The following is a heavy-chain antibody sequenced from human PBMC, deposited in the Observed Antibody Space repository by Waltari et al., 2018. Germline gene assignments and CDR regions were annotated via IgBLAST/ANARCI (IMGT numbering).Heavy chain of an antibody. CDR2: IYTSGST. V-gene: IGHV4-4*07. D-gene: IGHD2-21*02. CDR1: GGSISSYY. CDR3: ARDLVVTGEYYYYGMDV. J-gene: IGHJ6*02. Sequence: QVQLQESGPGLVKPSETLSLTCTVSGGSISSYYWSWLRQPAGKGLEWIGRIYTSGSTNYNPSLKSRVTMSVDTSKNQFSLKLSSVTAADTAVYYCARDLVVTGEYYYYGMDVWGQGTTVTVSS.